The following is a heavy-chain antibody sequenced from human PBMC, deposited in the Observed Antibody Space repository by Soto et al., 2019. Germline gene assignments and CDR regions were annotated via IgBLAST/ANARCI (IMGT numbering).Heavy chain of an antibody. CDR1: GFSFDDYA. D-gene: IGHD2-8*02. J-gene: IGHJ6*02. CDR2: ISWNSGTI. CDR3: AKSTGGTANGMGV. Sequence: SLRLSCAASGFSFDDYAMHWVRQAPGKGLEWVSGISWNSGTIGYADSVKGRFTISRDKAKNSLYLQMNSLRAEDTALYYCAKSTGGTANGMGVWGQGTTVTVSS. V-gene: IGHV3-9*01.